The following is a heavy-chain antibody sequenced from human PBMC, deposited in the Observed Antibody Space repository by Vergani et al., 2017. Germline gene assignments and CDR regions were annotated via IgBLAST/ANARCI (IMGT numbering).Heavy chain of an antibody. CDR3: ARVDIVAEAFDY. CDR2: IYYSGST. Sequence: QLQLQESGPGLVKPSQTLSLTCTVSGGSISSYYWSWIRQPPGKGLEWIGYIYYSGSTNYNPSLKSRVTISVDTSKNQFSLKLSSVTAADTAVYYCARVDIVAEAFDYWGQGTLVTVSS. D-gene: IGHD5-12*01. V-gene: IGHV4-59*01. J-gene: IGHJ4*02. CDR1: GGSISSYY.